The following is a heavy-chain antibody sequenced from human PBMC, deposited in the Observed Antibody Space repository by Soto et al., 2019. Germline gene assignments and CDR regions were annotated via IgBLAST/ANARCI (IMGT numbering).Heavy chain of an antibody. V-gene: IGHV4-59*08. CDR1: GGSISSYY. CDR3: ARHIYSGYDLLFVAFDI. CDR2: IYYSGST. Sequence: PSETLSLTCTVSGGSISSYYWSWIRQPPGKGLEWIGYIYYSGSTNYNPSLKSRVTISVDTSKNQFSLKLSSVTAADTAVYYCARHIYSGYDLLFVAFDIWGQRTMVTVSS. J-gene: IGHJ3*02. D-gene: IGHD5-12*01.